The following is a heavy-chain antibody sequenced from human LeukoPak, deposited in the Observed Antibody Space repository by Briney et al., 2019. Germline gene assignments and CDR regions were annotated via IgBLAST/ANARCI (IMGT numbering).Heavy chain of an antibody. CDR2: ISPDGSTT. Sequence: GGSLRLSCAASGFTFSSYWMHWVRQAPGKGLVWVSRISPDGSTTGHADSVKGRFTTSRDNAKNTLFLQMNSLRAEDTAVYYCARGAPYYYDSSGYYVDYWGQGTLVTVSS. J-gene: IGHJ4*02. CDR1: GFTFSSYW. D-gene: IGHD3-22*01. V-gene: IGHV3-74*01. CDR3: ARGAPYYYDSSGYYVDY.